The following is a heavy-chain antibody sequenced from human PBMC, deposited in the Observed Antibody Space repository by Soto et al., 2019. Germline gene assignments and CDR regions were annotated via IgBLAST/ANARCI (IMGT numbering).Heavy chain of an antibody. D-gene: IGHD5-12*01. J-gene: IGHJ4*02. Sequence: EVQLVESGGDLVQPGGSLRPSFSAPWFSFSIFWIHWVRQAPGKGLVWGSSINGGGSSADYADSGKGRFTFSRDNAKNTVYLQMNSLRAEDTAVYYCTRGGGYSGYDPFDYWGQGTLVTVSS. CDR2: INGGGSSA. CDR1: WFSFSIFW. V-gene: IGHV3-74*01. CDR3: TRGGGYSGYDPFDY.